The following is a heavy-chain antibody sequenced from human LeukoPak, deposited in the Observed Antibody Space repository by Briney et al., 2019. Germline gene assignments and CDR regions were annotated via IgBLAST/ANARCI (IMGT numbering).Heavy chain of an antibody. V-gene: IGHV3-23*01. D-gene: IGHD3-22*01. CDR1: GFTFSSYA. Sequence: PGGSLRLSCAASGFTFSSYAMRWVRQAPGKGLEWVSAISGSGGSTYYADSVEGRFTISRDNSKNTLYLQMNSLRAEDTAVYYCAKEYTMIVVVITLDAFDIWGQGTMVTVSS. J-gene: IGHJ3*02. CDR2: ISGSGGST. CDR3: AKEYTMIVVVITLDAFDI.